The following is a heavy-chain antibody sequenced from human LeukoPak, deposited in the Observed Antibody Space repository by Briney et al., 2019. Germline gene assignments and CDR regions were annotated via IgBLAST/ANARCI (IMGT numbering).Heavy chain of an antibody. CDR1: GFTFSSYA. J-gene: IGHJ6*02. D-gene: IGHD3-22*01. Sequence: GRSLRLSCAASGFTFSSYAMHWVRQAPGKGLEWVAVISYDGSNKYYADSVKGRFTISRDNSKHTLYLQMNSLRAEDTAVYYCARVGNSYDQDYYYYGMDVWGHGTTVTVSS. CDR3: ARVGNSYDQDYYYYGMDV. V-gene: IGHV3-30-3*01. CDR2: ISYDGSNK.